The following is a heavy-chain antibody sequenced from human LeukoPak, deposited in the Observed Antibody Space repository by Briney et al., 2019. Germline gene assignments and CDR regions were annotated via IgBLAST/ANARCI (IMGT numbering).Heavy chain of an antibody. CDR3: ARKLTGDLDAFDI. V-gene: IGHV3-33*01. Sequence: PGGSLRLSCAASGFTFSSYGMHWVRQAPGKGLEWVAVIWYDGSNKYYADSVKGRFTISRDNSQNTLYLQMNSLRAEDTAVYYCARKLTGDLDAFDIWGQGTMVTVSS. CDR2: IWYDGSNK. CDR1: GFTFSSYG. J-gene: IGHJ3*02. D-gene: IGHD7-27*01.